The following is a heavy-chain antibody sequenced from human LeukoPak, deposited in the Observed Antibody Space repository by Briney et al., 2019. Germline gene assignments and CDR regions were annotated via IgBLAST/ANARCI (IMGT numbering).Heavy chain of an antibody. J-gene: IGHJ6*02. CDR3: TRGHLVPAAIPYYYYGMDV. CDR2: MNSNGGNT. Sequence: SVKVSCTASGYTFTSYDINGVRQATGQGLEWVGWMNSNGGNTGYAQKFQGRVTMTRHTSISTAYMELSSLRSEDTAVYYCTRGHLVPAAIPYYYYGMDVWGQGTTVTVSS. V-gene: IGHV1-8*01. D-gene: IGHD2-2*02. CDR1: GYTFTSYD.